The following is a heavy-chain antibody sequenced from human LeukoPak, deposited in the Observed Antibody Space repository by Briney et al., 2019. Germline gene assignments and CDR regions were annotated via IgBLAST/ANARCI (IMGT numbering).Heavy chain of an antibody. CDR2: NNHSTST. CDR3: ARVAQKLERIVVAGTSEWRGNWYFDI. V-gene: IGHV4-4*02. D-gene: IGHD6-19*01. CDR1: GRFISSIYW. J-gene: IGHJ2*01. Sequence: PSETLSLNAAGSGRFISSIYWMRWVRKPPGNGLEWIGANNHSTSTDYNLSLKTLFTMSVDTSKNRFSLKLRSVTAADTAVYYCARVAQKLERIVVAGTSEWRGNWYFDIWGRGTLVTVSS.